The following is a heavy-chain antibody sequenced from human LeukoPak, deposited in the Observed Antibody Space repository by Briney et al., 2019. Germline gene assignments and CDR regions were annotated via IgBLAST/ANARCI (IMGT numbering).Heavy chain of an antibody. J-gene: IGHJ3*02. CDR3: ARVMRGSGSSGAFDI. CDR2: VYHSGTT. D-gene: IGHD3-10*01. V-gene: IGHV4-38-2*02. Sequence: SETLSLTCTVSGYSIRSGYYWGWIRQPPGKGLEWIGSVYHSGTTHYNPSLKSRVTISVDRSKNQFSLKLSSVTAADTAVYYCARVMRGSGSSGAFDIWGQGTMVTVSS. CDR1: GYSIRSGYY.